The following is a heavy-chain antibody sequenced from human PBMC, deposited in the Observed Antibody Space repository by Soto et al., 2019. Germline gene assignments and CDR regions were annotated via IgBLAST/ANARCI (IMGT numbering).Heavy chain of an antibody. CDR2: INHSGST. V-gene: IGHV4-34*01. J-gene: IGHJ4*02. D-gene: IGHD3-16*01. CDR3: GGGWGSVIDY. Sequence: SETLSLTCTVSGGTVNTYYWSWIRQPPGKGLEWIGEINHSGSTNYNPSLKSRVTISVDTSKNQFSLKLSSVTAADTAVYYCGGGWGSVIDYGAQGPLVTVSS. CDR1: GGTVNTYY.